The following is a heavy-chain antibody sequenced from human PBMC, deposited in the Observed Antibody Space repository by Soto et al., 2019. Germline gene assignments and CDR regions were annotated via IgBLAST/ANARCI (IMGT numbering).Heavy chain of an antibody. V-gene: IGHV1-69*06. CDR2: IIPIFGTA. J-gene: IGHJ6*02. CDR1: GGTFSSYA. CDR3: ANLVVTAILPDYYYYGMDV. D-gene: IGHD2-21*02. Sequence: SVKVSCKASGGTFSSYAISWVRQAPGQGLEWMGGIIPIFGTANYAQKFQGRVTITADKSTSTAYMELSSLRSEDTAVYYCANLVVTAILPDYYYYGMDVWGQGITVTVSS.